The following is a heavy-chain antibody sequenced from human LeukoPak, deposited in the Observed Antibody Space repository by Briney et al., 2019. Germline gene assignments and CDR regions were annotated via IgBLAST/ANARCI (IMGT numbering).Heavy chain of an antibody. V-gene: IGHV4-59*01. Sequence: PSETLSLTCSVSGDSFTSDYWSWIRQPPGKGLEWIGYISYTGSTKSNPALKSRVTISGDRPKNQFSLKMTSVTAADTAVYYCAKSHPAVTTTDWYFDLWGRGTLVTVSS. J-gene: IGHJ2*01. D-gene: IGHD4-17*01. CDR3: AKSHPAVTTTDWYFDL. CDR2: ISYTGST. CDR1: GDSFTSDY.